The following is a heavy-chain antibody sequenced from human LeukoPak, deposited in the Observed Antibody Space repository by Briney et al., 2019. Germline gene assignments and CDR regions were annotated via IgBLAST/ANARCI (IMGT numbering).Heavy chain of an antibody. V-gene: IGHV3-30*18. Sequence: GRSLRLSCAASGFTFSTYGMHWVRQAPGKGLEWVAVISYDGSNKYYADSVKGRFTISRDNSKNTLYLQINSLSAEDTAVYYCANDRSMGLDYWGQGTLVSVSS. CDR3: ANDRSMGLDY. CDR2: ISYDGSNK. D-gene: IGHD3-10*01. J-gene: IGHJ4*02. CDR1: GFTFSTYG.